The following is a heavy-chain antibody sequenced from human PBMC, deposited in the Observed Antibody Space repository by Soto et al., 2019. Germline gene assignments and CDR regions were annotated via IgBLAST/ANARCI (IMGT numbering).Heavy chain of an antibody. V-gene: IGHV3-72*01. CDR2: IKNKANSYTT. J-gene: IGHJ4*02. D-gene: IGHD1-26*01. CDR1: GFTFSAHY. Sequence: EVQLVESGGGLVQPGGSLRLSCAASGFTFSAHYMDWVRQAPGKGLEWVGRIKNKANSYTTEYAASVEGRFTISREDSQNSLYLQMNSLKTEGTAVYYWARVSLVGPSGGRYFDSGGQGSQVAVSS. CDR3: ARVSLVGPSGGRYFDS.